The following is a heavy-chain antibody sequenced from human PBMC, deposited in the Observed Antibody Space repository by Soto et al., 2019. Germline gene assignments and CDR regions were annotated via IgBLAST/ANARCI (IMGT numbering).Heavy chain of an antibody. V-gene: IGHV4-61*01. J-gene: IGHJ4*02. D-gene: IGHD5-18*01. Sequence: SETLSLTCTVSGVSVNSGSFYWTWIRQPPGKGLEWIGFVSYSGTTKYNASLKSRVTISVDTSKNQFSLKLSSVTAADTAVYYCARGGYSYGPKATIDYWGQGTLVTVSS. CDR3: ARGGYSYGPKATIDY. CDR2: VSYSGTT. CDR1: GVSVNSGSFY.